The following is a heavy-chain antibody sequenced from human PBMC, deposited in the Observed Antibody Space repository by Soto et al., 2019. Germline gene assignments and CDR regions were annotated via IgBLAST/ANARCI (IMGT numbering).Heavy chain of an antibody. D-gene: IGHD6-6*01. Sequence: GGSLRLSCAASGFSIINYGMSWVRQAPGKAPEWVSTSNNGGDFTYYADSVRGRFTISRDNSRDTVSLQMDSLRAEDTALYYCARDLYGSSDYWGQGTQVTVSS. CDR1: GFSIINYG. CDR3: ARDLYGSSDY. V-gene: IGHV3-23*01. J-gene: IGHJ4*02. CDR2: SNNGGDFT.